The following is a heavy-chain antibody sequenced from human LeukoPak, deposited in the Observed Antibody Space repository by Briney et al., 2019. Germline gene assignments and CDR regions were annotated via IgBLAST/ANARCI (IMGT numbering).Heavy chain of an antibody. D-gene: IGHD6-13*01. CDR1: GYTFTGYY. Sequence: GASVKVSCKASGYTFTGYYMHWVRQAPGQGLGWMGIINPSGGSTSYAQKFQGRVTMTRDTSTSTVYMELSSLRSEDTAVYYCARDQEQQLVRSDAFDIWGQGTMVTVSS. CDR2: INPSGGST. V-gene: IGHV1-46*03. CDR3: ARDQEQQLVRSDAFDI. J-gene: IGHJ3*02.